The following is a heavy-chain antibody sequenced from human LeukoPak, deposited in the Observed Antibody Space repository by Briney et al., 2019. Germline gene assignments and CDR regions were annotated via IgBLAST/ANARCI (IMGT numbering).Heavy chain of an antibody. Sequence: GASVKVSCKSSGYTFNSYGITWVRQAPGQGLEWMGWIHTYNGHTNYAQKLQGRVTMTTDTSTSTAYMELRSLRSDDTAVYYCARGYYGSGSYFMSAFDIWGQGTMVTVSS. CDR1: GYTFNSYG. J-gene: IGHJ3*02. CDR3: ARGYYGSGSYFMSAFDI. CDR2: IHTYNGHT. D-gene: IGHD3-10*01. V-gene: IGHV1-18*01.